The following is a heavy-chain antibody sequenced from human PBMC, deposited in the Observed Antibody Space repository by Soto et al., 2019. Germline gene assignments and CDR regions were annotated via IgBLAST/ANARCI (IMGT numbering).Heavy chain of an antibody. D-gene: IGHD6-19*01. V-gene: IGHV3-11*01. J-gene: IGHJ4*02. Sequence: GGSLRLSCTASGFSFSDHYMSWVRQAPGKGLEWVSYIDSSGSPLYYAGSVKGRFTISRDNAKNSLYLQMNSLRAEDTAVYYCARGSPKQWLAYWGQGTLVTVS. CDR3: ARGSPKQWLAY. CDR2: IDSSGSPL. CDR1: GFSFSDHY.